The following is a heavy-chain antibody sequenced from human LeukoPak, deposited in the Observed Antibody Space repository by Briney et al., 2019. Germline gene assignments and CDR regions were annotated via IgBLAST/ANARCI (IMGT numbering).Heavy chain of an antibody. CDR1: GFTFSSYT. CDR3: ARDRDYSFDY. D-gene: IGHD4-11*01. V-gene: IGHV3-48*01. CDR2: IGGSGSPI. J-gene: IGHJ4*02. Sequence: GGSLRLSCAVSGFTFSSYTMNWIRQVPGKGLEWVSYIGGSGSPIYYADSVKGRFTISRDNAKNSLYLQMNSLRAEDTAVYYCARDRDYSFDYWGPGTLVTVSS.